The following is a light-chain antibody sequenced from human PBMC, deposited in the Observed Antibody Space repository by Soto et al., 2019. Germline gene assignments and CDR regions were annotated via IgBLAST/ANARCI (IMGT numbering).Light chain of an antibody. CDR2: GAS. CDR1: QSLSSGY. V-gene: IGKV3-20*01. CDR3: LCHKDWRRWT. Sequence: EIVLTQSPGTLSLSPGERVTLSCRASQSLSSGYLAWYQQKYGQAPRLLIYGASTTATGIPVRFSGSGCGTEFTLTIDSIQPEDYAVYDYLCHKDWRRWTFGQGTKVDIK. J-gene: IGKJ1*01.